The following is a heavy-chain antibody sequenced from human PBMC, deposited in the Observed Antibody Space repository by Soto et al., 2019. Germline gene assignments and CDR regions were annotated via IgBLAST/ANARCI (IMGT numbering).Heavy chain of an antibody. CDR2: ISDVTT. CDR1: GFTFSNYA. V-gene: IGHV3-23*01. J-gene: IGHJ4*02. D-gene: IGHD3-10*01. CDR3: AKKRRIFRSGNLPFDY. Sequence: EVHVLESGGGLVQPGGSLRLSCAASGFTFSNYAMSWVRQAPGEGLEWVSTISDVTTLYADSVKGRFTISRDNSKNTLYLQMSSLRVEDTAIYYCAKKRRIFRSGNLPFDYWGQGTLVTVSS.